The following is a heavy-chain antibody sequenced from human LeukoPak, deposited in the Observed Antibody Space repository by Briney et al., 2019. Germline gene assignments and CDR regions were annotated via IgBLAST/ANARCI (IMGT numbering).Heavy chain of an antibody. CDR3: ASSLPAATWVDY. CDR1: GYSISSGYS. Sequence: TSETLSLTCTVSGYSISSGYSWGWIRQSPGEGLEWIGSISHTGSTHYNPSLQSRVTISVDTPKNQFSLTLSSVTAADTAVYYCASSLPAATWVDYWGQGTLVTVSS. V-gene: IGHV4-38-2*02. J-gene: IGHJ4*02. D-gene: IGHD2-2*01. CDR2: ISHTGST.